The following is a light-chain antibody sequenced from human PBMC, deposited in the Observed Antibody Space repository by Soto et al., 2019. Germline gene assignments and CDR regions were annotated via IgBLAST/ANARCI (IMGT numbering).Light chain of an antibody. CDR2: DTS. V-gene: IGKV3-11*01. CDR1: QSVSRY. Sequence: EIGLTQSPATLSLSPGDRATLSCRASQSVSRYLAWYQQKPGQAPRLLIHDTSTRATGVPDTFSGSGSGTEFTLTISSLEPEDYAMYYCQQRFSWPPTFGGGTHVEIK. CDR3: QQRFSWPPT. J-gene: IGKJ4*01.